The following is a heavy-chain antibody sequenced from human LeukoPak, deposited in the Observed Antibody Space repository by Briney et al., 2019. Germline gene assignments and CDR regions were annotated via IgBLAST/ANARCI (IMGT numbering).Heavy chain of an antibody. D-gene: IGHD2-2*01. Sequence: SETLSLTCTVSGGSISSYYWSWIRQPPGKGLEWIGYIYYSGSTNYNPSLKSRVTISVDTSKNQFSLKLSSVTAADTAVYYCARVVCSSTSCYARDYYFDYWGQGTLVTVPS. CDR1: GGSISSYY. CDR3: ARVVCSSTSCYARDYYFDY. J-gene: IGHJ4*02. V-gene: IGHV4-59*01. CDR2: IYYSGST.